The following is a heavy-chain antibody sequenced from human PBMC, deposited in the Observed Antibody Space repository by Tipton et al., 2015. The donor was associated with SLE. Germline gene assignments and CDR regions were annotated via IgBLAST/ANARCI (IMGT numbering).Heavy chain of an antibody. CDR3: ARHPVAGYTYYMDV. V-gene: IGHV1-18*01. Sequence: QLVQSGAEVKKPGASVKVSCRASGYIFSTYGISWVRQAPGQGLEWMGWINPYNDNTDYVELLQGRVTMTTDTSTGTAYMELTSLNSDDTAIYYCARHPVAGYTYYMDVWGKGTTVTVSS. D-gene: IGHD5-24*01. CDR2: INPYNDNT. J-gene: IGHJ6*03. CDR1: GYIFSTYG.